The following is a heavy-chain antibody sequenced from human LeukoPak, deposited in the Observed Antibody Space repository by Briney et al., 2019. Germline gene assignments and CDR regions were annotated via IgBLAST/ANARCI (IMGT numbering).Heavy chain of an antibody. Sequence: ASVKVSCKASGYTFTSYGISWVRQALGQGLEWMGWISAYNGNTNYAQKLQGRVTMTTDTSTSTAYMELRSLRSDDTAVYYCASAARRWRQGGFYYFDYWGQGTLVTVSS. D-gene: IGHD5-24*01. V-gene: IGHV1-18*01. CDR3: ASAARRWRQGGFYYFDY. J-gene: IGHJ4*02. CDR1: GYTFTSYG. CDR2: ISAYNGNT.